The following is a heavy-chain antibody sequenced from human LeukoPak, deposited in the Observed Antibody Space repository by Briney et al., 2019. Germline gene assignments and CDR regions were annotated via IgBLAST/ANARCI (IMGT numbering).Heavy chain of an antibody. Sequence: GASVKVSCKASGYTFTGYYMHWVRQAPGQGLEWMGWINPNSGGTNYAQKFQGRVTMTRDTSISTAYMELSRLRSDDTAVYYCAREDIVVVPAAKGCVDYWGQGTLVTVSS. CDR3: AREDIVVVPAAKGCVDY. D-gene: IGHD2-2*01. J-gene: IGHJ4*02. V-gene: IGHV1-2*02. CDR2: INPNSGGT. CDR1: GYTFTGYY.